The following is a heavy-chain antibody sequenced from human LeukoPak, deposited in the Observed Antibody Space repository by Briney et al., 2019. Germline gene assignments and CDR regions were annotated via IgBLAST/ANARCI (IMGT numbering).Heavy chain of an antibody. CDR3: ARDFGSGRRWFDY. V-gene: IGHV3-48*01. Sequence: GGSLRLSCAASGFTFSSYGMSWVRQAPGKGMEWISYISSSGTTIYYADSVKGRFTISRDNAKNSLSLQMNGLRADDTAVYYCARDFGSGRRWFDYWGRGTLVTVSS. D-gene: IGHD4-23*01. CDR1: GFTFSSYG. CDR2: ISSSGTTI. J-gene: IGHJ4*02.